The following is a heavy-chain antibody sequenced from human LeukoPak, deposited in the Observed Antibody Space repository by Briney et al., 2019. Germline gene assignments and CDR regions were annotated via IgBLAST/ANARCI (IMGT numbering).Heavy chain of an antibody. CDR2: IKHDGSGK. V-gene: IGHV3-7*03. J-gene: IGHJ4*02. CDR3: ARVHYSGWSGIDY. Sequence: GGSLRLSCAASRFIFSSYWMSWVRQAPGKGLEWVAHIKHDGSGKYYVDSVKGRFSISRDNAKTSLYLQMNSLKTEDTAMYYCARVHYSGWSGIDYWGQGTLVSVSS. CDR1: RFIFSSYW. D-gene: IGHD5-12*01.